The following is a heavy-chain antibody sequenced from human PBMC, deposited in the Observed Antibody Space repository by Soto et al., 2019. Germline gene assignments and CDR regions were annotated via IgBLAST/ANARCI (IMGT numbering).Heavy chain of an antibody. D-gene: IGHD5-18*01. CDR3: ARAREPEYSSAIFFDI. V-gene: IGHV3-30*14. CDR2: ISYDEIDK. Sequence: GGSLRLSCPASGFTFSNYTMHWVRQAPGKGLEWVALISYDEIDKYFADAVKGRFTISRDISTNMVYLQMSSLTDEDTAVYYCARAREPEYSSAIFFDIWGQGALVTVSS. J-gene: IGHJ4*02. CDR1: GFTFSNYT.